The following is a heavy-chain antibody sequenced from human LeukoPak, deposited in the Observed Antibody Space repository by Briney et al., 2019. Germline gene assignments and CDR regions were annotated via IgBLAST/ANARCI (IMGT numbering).Heavy chain of an antibody. J-gene: IGHJ4*02. CDR1: GYTFTDHY. V-gene: IGHV1-2*02. Sequence: ASVKVSYKALGYTFTDHYFHWLRQAPGQGLERMGWIHPGRGDTNYAQKFQGRVSLTRDTSISTAYMELSRLTSDDTAVYYCARDHNWGPDYWGQGTLVSVSS. CDR3: ARDHNWGPDY. D-gene: IGHD7-27*01. CDR2: IHPGRGDT.